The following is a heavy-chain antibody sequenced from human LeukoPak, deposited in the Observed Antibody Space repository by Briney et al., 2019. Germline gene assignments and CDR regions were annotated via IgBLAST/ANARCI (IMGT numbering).Heavy chain of an antibody. CDR3: ASQGYSYGSPFDY. J-gene: IGHJ4*02. V-gene: IGHV5-51*01. D-gene: IGHD5-18*01. CDR2: IYPGDSDT. CDR1: GYRFTSYW. Sequence: GESLETSCKGSGYRFTSYWIGWVRQMPGKGLEWMGIIYPGDSDTRYSPSFQGQVTISADKSISTAYLQWSSLKASDTAMYYCASQGYSYGSPFDYWGQGTLVTVSS.